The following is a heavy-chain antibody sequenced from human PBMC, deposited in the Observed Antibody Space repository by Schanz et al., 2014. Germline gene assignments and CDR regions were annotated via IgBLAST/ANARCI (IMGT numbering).Heavy chain of an antibody. CDR1: GGSISSSSHF. Sequence: QLQLPESGPGLVKPSETLSLTCPVSGGSISSSSHFWGWIRQPPGKGLEWIGEIYHNGDTSFNPSLKSRPPMSVDKSKKEFSLRLTSLTAADTALYYCVRGVGAWEQRIFDYWGKGTLVTVSS. J-gene: IGHJ4*02. V-gene: IGHV4-61*05. D-gene: IGHD3-3*01. CDR3: VRGVGAWEQRIFDY. CDR2: IYHNGDT.